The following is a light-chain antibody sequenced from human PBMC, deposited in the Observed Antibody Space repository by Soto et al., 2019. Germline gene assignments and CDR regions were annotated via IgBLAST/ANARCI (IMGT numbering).Light chain of an antibody. CDR1: QAILTY. Sequence: DIHLTQSPSSLSAAVGDRVTITCRASQAILTYLNWLQQKAGKAPEVLIYDASCLRCGVPSRFTGSGSATDFTLTITSLQREDAGTYFCQQTFSPDVTFGGGTKV. J-gene: IGKJ4*01. CDR2: DAS. V-gene: IGKV1-39*01. CDR3: QQTFSPDVT.